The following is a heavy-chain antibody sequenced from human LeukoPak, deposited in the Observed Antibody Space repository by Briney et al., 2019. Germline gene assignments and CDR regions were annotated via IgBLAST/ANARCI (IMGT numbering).Heavy chain of an antibody. CDR3: ARVRIAAASTIGSAFDL. Sequence: SQTLSLTCAVSGGSISSGGYSWSWIRQPPGKGLEWIGYIYHSGSTYYNPSLKSRVTISVDRSKNQFSLKLSSVTAADTAVYYGARVRIAAASTIGSAFDLWGQGTMVTVSS. CDR1: GGSISSGGYS. D-gene: IGHD6-25*01. J-gene: IGHJ3*01. V-gene: IGHV4-30-2*01. CDR2: IYHSGST.